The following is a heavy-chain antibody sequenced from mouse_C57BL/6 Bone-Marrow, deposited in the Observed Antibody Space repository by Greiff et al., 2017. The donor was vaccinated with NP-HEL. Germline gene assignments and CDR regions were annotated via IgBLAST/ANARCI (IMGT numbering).Heavy chain of an antibody. Sequence: VKLQESGAELARPGASVKLSCKASGYTFTSYGISWVKQRTGQGLEWIGEIYPRSGNTYYNEKFKGKATLTADKSSSTAYMELRSLTSEDSAVYFCARRGYSNYLAWFAYWGQGTLVTVSA. CDR2: IYPRSGNT. J-gene: IGHJ3*01. CDR3: ARRGYSNYLAWFAY. CDR1: GYTFTSYG. V-gene: IGHV1-81*01. D-gene: IGHD2-5*01.